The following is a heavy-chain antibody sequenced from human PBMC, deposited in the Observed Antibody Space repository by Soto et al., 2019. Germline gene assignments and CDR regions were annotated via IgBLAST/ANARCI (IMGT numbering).Heavy chain of an antibody. CDR3: ARDKAVALSASWHFDL. D-gene: IGHD6-19*01. CDR1: GFTVSSNS. J-gene: IGHJ2*01. Sequence: EVQLVESGGGLVQPGGSLRLSCAASGFTVSSNSMSWVRQAPGKGLEWVSVLYSGGTTHYADSVKGRFTISRDNSKNTLYLQMNSLRAEDTAVYYCARDKAVALSASWHFDLWGRGTLVTVSS. V-gene: IGHV3-66*01. CDR2: LYSGGTT.